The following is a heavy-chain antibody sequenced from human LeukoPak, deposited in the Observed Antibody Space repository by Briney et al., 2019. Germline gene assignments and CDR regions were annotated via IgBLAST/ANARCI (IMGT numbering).Heavy chain of an antibody. D-gene: IGHD5-12*01. CDR1: GYTFTNYA. V-gene: IGHV1-3*03. CDR2: INAGNGNT. Sequence: ASVKVSYKASGYTFTNYAIHWVRQAPGQRLEWMGWINAGNGNTKYSQEFQDRVTITRDTSASTAYMEVSSLRSEDMAVYYCARGGTSGYGQFNYHYYMDVWGKGTTVTVSS. J-gene: IGHJ6*03. CDR3: ARGGTSGYGQFNYHYYMDV.